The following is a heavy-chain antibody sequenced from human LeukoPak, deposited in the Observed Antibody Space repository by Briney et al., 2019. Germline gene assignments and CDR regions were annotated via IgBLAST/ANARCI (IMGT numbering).Heavy chain of an antibody. Sequence: GGSLRLSCAASGFTFSSYSMNWVRQAPGKGLEWVSSISSSSSYIYYADSVKGRFTISRDNAKNSLYLQMNSLRAEDTAVYYCARDSTPTYYDILTGYVPYAFDIWGQGTMVTVSS. CDR2: ISSSSSYI. J-gene: IGHJ3*02. CDR3: ARDSTPTYYDILTGYVPYAFDI. V-gene: IGHV3-21*01. D-gene: IGHD3-9*01. CDR1: GFTFSSYS.